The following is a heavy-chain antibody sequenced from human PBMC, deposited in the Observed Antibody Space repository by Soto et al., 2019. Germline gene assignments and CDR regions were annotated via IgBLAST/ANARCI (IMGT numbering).Heavy chain of an antibody. CDR1: GFTFSSYA. D-gene: IGHD6-6*01. J-gene: IGHJ6*02. Sequence: GGSLRLSGAASGFTFSSYAISWVRQAPGKVLEWVSAISGSGGSTYYADSVKGRFTISRDNSKNTLYLQMNSLRAEDTAVYYCAKVEAYSSSSDTLTYYYGMDVWGQGTTVTVSS. V-gene: IGHV3-23*01. CDR3: AKVEAYSSSSDTLTYYYGMDV. CDR2: ISGSGGST.